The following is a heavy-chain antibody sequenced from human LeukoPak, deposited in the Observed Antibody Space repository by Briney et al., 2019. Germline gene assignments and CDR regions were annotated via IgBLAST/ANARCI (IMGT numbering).Heavy chain of an antibody. V-gene: IGHV4-59*01. D-gene: IGHD5-18*01. CDR2: ISYIGST. CDR1: GGSISSYY. Sequence: SETLSLTCTVSGGSISSYYWSWIRQPPGKGLEWIGYISYIGSTNYSPSLKSRVTISVDTSKNQFSLKVSSVTAADTAVYYCARHGGTGGYSYGSDYYYGMDVWGQGTTVTVSS. CDR3: ARHGGTGGYSYGSDYYYGMDV. J-gene: IGHJ6*02.